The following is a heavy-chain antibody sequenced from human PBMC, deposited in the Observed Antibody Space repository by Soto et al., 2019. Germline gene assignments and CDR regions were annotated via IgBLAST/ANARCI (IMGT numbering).Heavy chain of an antibody. J-gene: IGHJ4*02. V-gene: IGHV4-30-2*01. CDR1: GGSIRSGGYS. D-gene: IGHD4-17*01. CDR3: ARGQTTVTTLDY. CDR2: IYHSGST. Sequence: QMQLQESGAGLVKPSQTLSLTCAVAGGSIRSGGYSWYWIRQPPGKGLEWIGYIYHSGSTYYNPSLKSRVTISVDRSKNQFSLKLSSVTAADTAVYYCARGQTTVTTLDYWGQGTLVTVSS.